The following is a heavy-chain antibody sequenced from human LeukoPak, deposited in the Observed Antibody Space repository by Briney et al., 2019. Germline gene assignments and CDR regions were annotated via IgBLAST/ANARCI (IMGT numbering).Heavy chain of an antibody. V-gene: IGHV4-59*01. CDR2: IYYSGST. J-gene: IGHJ6*03. D-gene: IGHD6-19*01. CDR3: ARVTPSSGWYKYYYYYMDV. Sequence: SETLSLTCTVSGGSISSYYWSWIRQPPGKGLEWNGYIYYSGSTNSNHSPKSRVTISVDTSKNQFSLKLSSVTAADTGVYYCARVTPSSGWYKYYYYYMDVWGKGTTVTISS. CDR1: GGSISSYY.